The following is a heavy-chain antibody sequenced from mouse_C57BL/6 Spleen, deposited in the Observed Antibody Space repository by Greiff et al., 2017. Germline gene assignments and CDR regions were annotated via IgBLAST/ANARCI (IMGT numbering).Heavy chain of an antibody. CDR1: GFTFTDYY. J-gene: IGHJ2*01. V-gene: IGHV7-3*01. Sequence: EVQGVESGGGLVQPGGSLSLSCAASGFTFTDYYMSWVRQPPGKGLEWLGFIRNKANGYTTEYSASVKGRFTISRDNSQSILYLQMNALRAEDSASYCCARFSLLLRCFDYWGQGTTLTVSS. D-gene: IGHD1-1*01. CDR2: IRNKANGYTT. CDR3: ARFSLLLRCFDY.